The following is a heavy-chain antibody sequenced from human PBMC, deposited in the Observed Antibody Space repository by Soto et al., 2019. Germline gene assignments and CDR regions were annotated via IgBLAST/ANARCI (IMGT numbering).Heavy chain of an antibody. Sequence: QLQLQESGPGLVKPSETLSLICTVSGASITDYYWSWIRQSPGKGLEWIGYISYSGSTNYRPSLRSRVAMSVDSSRNQLSLKLSPVTAADSAVYYCASDRYSGTGNAWFYYNGMDVWGQGTTVTVSS. CDR2: ISYSGST. D-gene: IGHD3-10*01. J-gene: IGHJ6*02. CDR1: GASITDYY. V-gene: IGHV4-59*01. CDR3: ASDRYSGTGNAWFYYNGMDV.